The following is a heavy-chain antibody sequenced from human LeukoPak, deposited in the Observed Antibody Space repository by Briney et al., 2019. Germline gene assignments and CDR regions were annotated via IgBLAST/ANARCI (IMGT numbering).Heavy chain of an antibody. Sequence: GGSLRLSCAASGFTFSSYSMNWVRQAPGKGLEWVSYISSSSSTIYYADSVKGRFTISRDNAKNSLYLQMNGLRAEDTAVYYCARDASYYDSSGSLDYWGQGTLVTVSS. CDR2: ISSSSSTI. CDR3: ARDASYYDSSGSLDY. D-gene: IGHD3-22*01. J-gene: IGHJ4*02. V-gene: IGHV3-48*01. CDR1: GFTFSSYS.